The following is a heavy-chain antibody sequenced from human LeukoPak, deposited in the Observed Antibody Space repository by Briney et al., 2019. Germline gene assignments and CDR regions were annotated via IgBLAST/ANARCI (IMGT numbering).Heavy chain of an antibody. D-gene: IGHD6-19*01. CDR1: GGSISSYY. V-gene: IGHV4-59*01. CDR2: IYYSGST. J-gene: IGHJ6*03. Sequence: SETLSLTCTVSGGSISSYYWSWLRQPPGKGLEWIGYIYYSGSTNYNPSLKRRVTISVDTSTNQFSLKLSSVTAADTAVYYCARGSNSGWYYYYYYYMDVWGKGTTVTISS. CDR3: ARGSNSGWYYYYYYYMDV.